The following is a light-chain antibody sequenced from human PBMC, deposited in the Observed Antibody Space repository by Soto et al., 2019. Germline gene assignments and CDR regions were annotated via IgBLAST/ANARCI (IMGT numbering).Light chain of an antibody. CDR3: CSYAGSSYV. CDR1: SSDVGSYNL. Sequence: QSALTRSASVSGSPGQSITISCTGTSSDVGSYNLVSWYQQHPGKAPKLTIYEGSKRPSGVSNRFSGSKSGNTASLTISGLQAEDEADYYCCSYAGSSYVFGTGTKVTVL. J-gene: IGLJ1*01. V-gene: IGLV2-23*01. CDR2: EGS.